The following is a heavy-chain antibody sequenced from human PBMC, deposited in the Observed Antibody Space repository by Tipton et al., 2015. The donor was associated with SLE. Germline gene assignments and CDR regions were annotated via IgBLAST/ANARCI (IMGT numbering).Heavy chain of an antibody. V-gene: IGHV1-46*01. CDR1: GYTFTSYY. D-gene: IGHD3-10*01. CDR3: ARDGESPNGMDV. Sequence: QSGAEVKKPGASVKVSCKASGYTFTSYYMHWVRQAPGQGLEWMGIINPSGGSTSYVQKFQGRVTMTRDTFTSTVYMELSSLRSEDTAVYYCARDGESPNGMDVWGQGTTVTVSS. J-gene: IGHJ6*02. CDR2: INPSGGST.